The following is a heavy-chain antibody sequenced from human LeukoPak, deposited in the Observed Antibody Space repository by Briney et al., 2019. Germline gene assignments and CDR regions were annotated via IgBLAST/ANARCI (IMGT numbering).Heavy chain of an antibody. Sequence: ASVKVSCKVSGYTLTELSMHWVRQAPGKGLEWMGGFDPEDGETIYAQKFRGRVTMTEDTSTDTAYMELSSLRSEDTAVYYCATAPVGGGWFDPWGQGTLVTVSS. J-gene: IGHJ5*02. D-gene: IGHD3-3*01. CDR1: GYTLTELS. CDR2: FDPEDGET. V-gene: IGHV1-24*01. CDR3: ATAPVGGGWFDP.